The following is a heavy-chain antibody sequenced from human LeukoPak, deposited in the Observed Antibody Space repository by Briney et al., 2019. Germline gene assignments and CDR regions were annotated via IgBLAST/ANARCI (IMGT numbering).Heavy chain of an antibody. CDR3: ARALRTYYYDSSGYLGAFDI. Sequence: SVKVSCKASGGTFSSYAISWVRQAPGQGLEWMGGIIPIFGTANYAQKFQGRVTITADKSTSTAYMELSSLRSEDTAVYYCARALRTYYYDSSGYLGAFDIWGQGTMVTASS. CDR2: IIPIFGTA. D-gene: IGHD3-22*01. J-gene: IGHJ3*02. CDR1: GGTFSSYA. V-gene: IGHV1-69*06.